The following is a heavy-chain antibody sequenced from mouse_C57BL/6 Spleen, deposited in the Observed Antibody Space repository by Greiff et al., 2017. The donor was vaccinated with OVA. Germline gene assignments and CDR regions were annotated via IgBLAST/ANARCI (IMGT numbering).Heavy chain of an antibody. CDR3: ARRGLGQYYFDY. J-gene: IGHJ2*01. V-gene: IGHV3-6*01. Sequence: EVKLQESGPGLVKPSQSLSLTCSVTGYSITSGYYWNWIRQFPGNKLEWMGYISYDGSNNYNPSLKNRISITRDTSKNQFFLKLNSVTTEDTATYYCARRGLGQYYFDYWGQGTTLTVSS. D-gene: IGHD3-3*01. CDR2: ISYDGSN. CDR1: GYSITSGYY.